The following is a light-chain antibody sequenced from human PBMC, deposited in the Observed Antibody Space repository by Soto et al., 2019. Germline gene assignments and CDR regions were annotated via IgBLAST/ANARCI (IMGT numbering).Light chain of an antibody. Sequence: QSVLTQPPSASGTPGQRVTISCSGSSSNIGSNYVYWYQQLPGTAPKLLIYRNNQRPSGVPDRFSGSKSGTSASLAISGRRSEDEADYYCAAWDDSLSGQVFGPGTKLTVL. CDR3: AAWDDSLSGQV. J-gene: IGLJ1*01. V-gene: IGLV1-47*01. CDR1: SSNIGSNY. CDR2: RNN.